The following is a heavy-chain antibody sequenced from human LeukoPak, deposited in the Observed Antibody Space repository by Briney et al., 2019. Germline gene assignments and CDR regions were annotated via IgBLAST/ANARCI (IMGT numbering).Heavy chain of an antibody. D-gene: IGHD2-21*01. CDR2: ISGSRGFT. J-gene: IGHJ4*02. Sequence: PGGSLRLSCAASGFTFSGYAMTWVRQAPGKGLEWVSAISGSRGFTYYADSVKGRFTISRDDSKKTLYLQMNSLRAEDTALYYCEKKRRRVAGIDLIVSWGQRVLVTVSS. CDR3: EKKRRRVAGIDLIVS. V-gene: IGHV3-23*01. CDR1: GFTFSGYA.